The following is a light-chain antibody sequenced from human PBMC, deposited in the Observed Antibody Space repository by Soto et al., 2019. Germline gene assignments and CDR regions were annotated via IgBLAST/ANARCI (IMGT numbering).Light chain of an antibody. CDR1: QSVSNN. V-gene: IGKV3-15*01. J-gene: IGKJ2*02. CDR3: QQYNNWPTCT. CDR2: GAS. Sequence: EIVITQSPATLYVSPGERATLSCGAIQSVSNNLAWYQQKPGQAPRLLLYGASTRANGIPARFSGSGSGTELTLTISSLQSEDFAVYYCQQYNNWPTCTFGQGTKVDI.